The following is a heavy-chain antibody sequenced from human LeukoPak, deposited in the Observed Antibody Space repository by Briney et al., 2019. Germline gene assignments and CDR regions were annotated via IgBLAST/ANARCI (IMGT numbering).Heavy chain of an antibody. CDR3: ARHLVGVTSPFDY. CDR1: GGFISVYY. Sequence: PSETLSLTCTVSGGFISVYYWTWIRQPAGKGLEWIGRIDTSGSTYHNPSLKSRVTISVDTSKNQFSLRLRSVTAADTAVYYCARHLVGVTSPFDYWGQGTLVTVSS. CDR2: IDTSGST. J-gene: IGHJ4*02. D-gene: IGHD1-26*01. V-gene: IGHV4-4*07.